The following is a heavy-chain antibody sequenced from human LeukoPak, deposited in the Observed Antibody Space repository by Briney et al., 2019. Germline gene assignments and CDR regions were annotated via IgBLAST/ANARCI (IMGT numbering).Heavy chain of an antibody. V-gene: IGHV1-2*02. J-gene: IGHJ4*02. D-gene: IGHD6-19*01. Sequence: ASVKVSCKASGYTFTGYYMHWVRQAPGQGLEWMGWINPNSGGTNYAQKFQGRVTMTRDTSISTAYMELSRLRSDDTAVYYCARAIYAGITVAGFDYWGQGTLVTASS. CDR3: ARAIYAGITVAGFDY. CDR2: INPNSGGT. CDR1: GYTFTGYY.